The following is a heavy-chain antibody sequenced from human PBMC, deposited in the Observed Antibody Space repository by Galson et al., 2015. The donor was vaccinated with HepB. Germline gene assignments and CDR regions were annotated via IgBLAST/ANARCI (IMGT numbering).Heavy chain of an antibody. J-gene: IGHJ4*02. V-gene: IGHV3-30*18. Sequence: SLRLSCAASGFAFSHYGMHWVRQAPGKGLEWVALVSCDGGDKYYADSLKGRFTISRDNSKNTLYLQMNSLRTEDTAVYYCAKGSGYSDYWGQGTLVTVSS. CDR2: VSCDGGDK. CDR1: GFAFSHYG. CDR3: AKGSGYSDY. D-gene: IGHD2-15*01.